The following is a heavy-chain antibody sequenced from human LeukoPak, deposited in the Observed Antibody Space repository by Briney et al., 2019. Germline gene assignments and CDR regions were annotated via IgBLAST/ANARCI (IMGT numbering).Heavy chain of an antibody. CDR2: ISGSGGST. CDR1: GFTFSTYG. V-gene: IGHV3-23*01. J-gene: IGHJ5*02. Sequence: PGGSLRLSCVASGFTFSTYGMSWVRQAPGKWLESVSAISGSGGSTYYADSVKGRFTISRDNSKNTLYLQMNSLRAEDTAVYYCAKGENYYGSGSYSNWFDPWGQGTLVTVSS. D-gene: IGHD3-10*01. CDR3: AKGENYYGSGSYSNWFDP.